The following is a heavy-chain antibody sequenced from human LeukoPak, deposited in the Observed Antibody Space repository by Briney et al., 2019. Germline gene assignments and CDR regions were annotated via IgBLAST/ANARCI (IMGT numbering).Heavy chain of an antibody. CDR3: ARASDYGTNGMDV. D-gene: IGHD4-17*01. CDR2: IYYSGST. CDR1: GGSISSGDYY. J-gene: IGHJ6*04. Sequence: PSETLSLTCTVSGGSISSGDYYRSWIRQPPGKGLEWIGYIYYSGSTYYNPSLKSRVTISVDTSKNQFSLKLSSVTAADTAVYYCARASDYGTNGMDVWGKGTTVTVSS. V-gene: IGHV4-30-4*01.